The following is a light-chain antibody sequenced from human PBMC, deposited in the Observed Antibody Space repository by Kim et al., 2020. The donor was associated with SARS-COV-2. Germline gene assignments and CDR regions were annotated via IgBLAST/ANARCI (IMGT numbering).Light chain of an antibody. CDR3: TSYTGSSTLVL. V-gene: IGLV2-14*03. CDR2: EVT. Sequence: QSALTQPASVSGSPGQSISISCTGTSSGVGGYNFVSWYQQHPGKAPKLMIYEVTNRPSGVSNRFSGSKSGNTASLTISGLQAEDEADYYCTSYTGSSTLVLFGGGTQLTVL. CDR1: SSGVGGYNF. J-gene: IGLJ2*01.